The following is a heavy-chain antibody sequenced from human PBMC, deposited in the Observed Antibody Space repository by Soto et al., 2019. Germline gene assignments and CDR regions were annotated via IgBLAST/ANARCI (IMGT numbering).Heavy chain of an antibody. Sequence: ASVKVSCKASGYTFTGYYMHWVRQAPGQGLEWMGWINPNSGGTNYAQKFQGWVTMTRDTSISTAYMELSRLRSDDTAVYYCARGGQAAAGPYYYYGMDVWGQGTTVTV. J-gene: IGHJ6*02. CDR3: ARGGQAAAGPYYYYGMDV. V-gene: IGHV1-2*04. D-gene: IGHD6-13*01. CDR2: INPNSGGT. CDR1: GYTFTGYY.